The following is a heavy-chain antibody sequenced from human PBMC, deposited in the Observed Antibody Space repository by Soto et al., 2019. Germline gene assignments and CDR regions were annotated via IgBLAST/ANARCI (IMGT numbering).Heavy chain of an antibody. CDR2: IVPYGGQT. Sequence: QVQLLQSGAEVKQPGASVRISCKASGYNLMTSNVHWVREAPGLGREWMGLIVPYGGQTKYAKQCQGRVAMNREMSTSTAYMKLSGLRSDDSGIYYCERPIYAIFAYYGLDVWGPGNTVTVAS. CDR1: GYNLMTSN. CDR3: ERPIYAIFAYYGLDV. J-gene: IGHJ6*02. V-gene: IGHV1-46*01. D-gene: IGHD3-16*01.